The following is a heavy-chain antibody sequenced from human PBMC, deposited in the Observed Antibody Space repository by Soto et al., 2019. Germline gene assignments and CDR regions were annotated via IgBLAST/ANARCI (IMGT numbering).Heavy chain of an antibody. CDR3: ARGSSIAGLYYGMDV. Sequence: QVQLQESGPGLVKPSQTLSLTCTVSGGSISSGGDYWTWIRQHPGKGREWIGYNYYSGITYYNPSLKSRVTISLDTSKNQFSLKLSSVTAADTAVYYCARGSSIAGLYYGMDVWGQGTTVTVSS. V-gene: IGHV4-31*03. J-gene: IGHJ6*02. CDR1: GGSISSGGDY. CDR2: NYYSGIT. D-gene: IGHD6-6*01.